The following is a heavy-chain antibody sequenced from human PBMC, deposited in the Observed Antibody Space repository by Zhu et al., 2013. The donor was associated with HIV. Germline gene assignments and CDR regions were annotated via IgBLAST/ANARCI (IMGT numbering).Heavy chain of an antibody. D-gene: IGHD3-3*01. V-gene: IGHV1-69*13. CDR2: IIPIFGTA. J-gene: IGHJ3*02. CDR1: GYTFESYG. Sequence: QVHLVQSGAEVKKPGASVKVSCKTSGYTFESYGITWVRQAPGQGLEWMGGIIPIFGTANYAQKFQGRVTITADESTSTAYMELSSLRSEDTAVYYCARRGLLTTYAFDIWGQGTMVTVSS. CDR3: ARRGLLTTYAFDI.